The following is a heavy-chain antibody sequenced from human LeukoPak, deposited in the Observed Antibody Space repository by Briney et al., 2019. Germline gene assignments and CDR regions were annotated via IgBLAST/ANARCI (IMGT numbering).Heavy chain of an antibody. CDR1: GGSISSSSYY. D-gene: IGHD6-13*01. J-gene: IGHJ6*03. CDR3: ARHLFIQAAADGYYYYYMDV. Sequence: PSETLSLTCTVSGGSISSSSYYWGWIRQPPGKGLEWIGSIYYSGSTYYNPSLKSRVTISVDTSKNQFSLKLSSVTAADTAVYYCARHLFIQAAADGYYYYYMDVWGKGTTVTVSS. V-gene: IGHV4-39*01. CDR2: IYYSGST.